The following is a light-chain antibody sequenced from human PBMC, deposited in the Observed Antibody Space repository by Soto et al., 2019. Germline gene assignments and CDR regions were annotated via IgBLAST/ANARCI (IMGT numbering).Light chain of an antibody. CDR1: QGISNY. Sequence: DIQMTQSPSSLSASVGDRVTITCRASQGISNYLAWYQQKPGKVPKLLIYASSTLQSGVPSRFSGSGSGTDYTLTISSLQPEDVATYYCQKYNSAPWTFGQGTRVEIK. V-gene: IGKV1-27*01. CDR3: QKYNSAPWT. CDR2: ASS. J-gene: IGKJ1*01.